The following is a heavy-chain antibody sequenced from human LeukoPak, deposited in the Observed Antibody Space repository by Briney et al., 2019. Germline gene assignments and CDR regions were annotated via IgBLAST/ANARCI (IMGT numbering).Heavy chain of an antibody. CDR2: IYSGGST. J-gene: IGHJ6*02. CDR1: GFTVSSNY. V-gene: IGHV3-66*02. Sequence: GGSLRLSCTASGFTVSSNYMSWVRQAPGKGPEWVSVIYSGGSTYYADSVKGRFTISRDNSKNTLYLQMNSLRAEDTAVYYCARDPDYYGMDVWGQGTTVTVSS. CDR3: ARDPDYYGMDV.